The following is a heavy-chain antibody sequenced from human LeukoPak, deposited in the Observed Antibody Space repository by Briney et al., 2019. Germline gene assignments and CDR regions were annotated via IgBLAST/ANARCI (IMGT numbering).Heavy chain of an antibody. D-gene: IGHD4-23*01. Sequence: PSQTLSLTCTVSGGSISSGDYYWGWIRQPPGKGLEWIGSIYYSGSTYYNPSLKSRVTISVDTSKNQFSLKLSSVTAADTAVYYCARQGKAMVVTPYNWFDPWGQGTLVTVSS. V-gene: IGHV4-39*01. CDR2: IYYSGST. CDR1: GGSISSGDYY. CDR3: ARQGKAMVVTPYNWFDP. J-gene: IGHJ5*02.